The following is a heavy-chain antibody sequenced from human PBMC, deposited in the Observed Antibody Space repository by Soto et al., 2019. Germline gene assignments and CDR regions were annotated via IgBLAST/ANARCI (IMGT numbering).Heavy chain of an antibody. CDR1: GFTFSDYT. Sequence: EVQLVESGGGLVKPGGSLRLSCAASGFTFSDYTINWVRQAPGKGLEWVSSITRTGSQTYYADSVKGRFTISRDNAKNSLFLQPTGLRAEDTAAYCWARGALVAWFDPRGRGTLVTVSS. CDR3: ARGALVAWFDP. V-gene: IGHV3-21*01. J-gene: IGHJ5*02. CDR2: ITRTGSQT. D-gene: IGHD2-15*01.